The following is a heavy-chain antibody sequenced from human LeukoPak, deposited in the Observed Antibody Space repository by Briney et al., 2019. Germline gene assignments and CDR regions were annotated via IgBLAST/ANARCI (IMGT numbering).Heavy chain of an antibody. J-gene: IGHJ4*02. D-gene: IGHD3-22*01. V-gene: IGHV4-59*11. CDR3: ARDPGYYYDSSGFDY. CDR1: GGSISSHY. CDR2: IYFSGGT. Sequence: SETLSLTCTVSGGSISSHYWSWIRQPPGKGLEWVGYIYFSGGTMCNPSLKSRVAISVDTSKNQFSLKVRSVTAADTAVYYCARDPGYYYDSSGFDYWGQGTLVTVSS.